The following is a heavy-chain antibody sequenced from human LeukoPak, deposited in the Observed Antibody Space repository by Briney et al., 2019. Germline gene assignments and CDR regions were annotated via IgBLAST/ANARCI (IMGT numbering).Heavy chain of an antibody. V-gene: IGHV3-30*04. CDR3: ARDLEVVVTAILDY. D-gene: IGHD2-21*02. Sequence: GGSLRLSCATSGFTFSSYAMHWVRQAPGKGLEWVAVISYDGGNKYYADSVKGRFTISRDNSKNTLYLQMNSLRAEDTAVYYCARDLEVVVTAILDYWGQGTLVTVSS. CDR2: ISYDGGNK. J-gene: IGHJ4*02. CDR1: GFTFSSYA.